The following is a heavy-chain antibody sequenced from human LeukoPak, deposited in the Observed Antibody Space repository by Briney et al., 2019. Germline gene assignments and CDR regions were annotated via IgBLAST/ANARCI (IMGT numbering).Heavy chain of an antibody. V-gene: IGHV3-23*01. D-gene: IGHD4-17*01. Sequence: QPGGSLRLSCAASGFTFSSYAMSWVRQAPGKGLEWVSAISGSGGSTYYADSVKGRFTISRDNSKNTLYLQMNSLRAEDTAVYYCAKDRDLGFAASLHDYGDYEAVGWGQGTLVTVST. J-gene: IGHJ4*02. CDR2: ISGSGGST. CDR3: AKDRDLGFAASLHDYGDYEAVG. CDR1: GFTFSSYA.